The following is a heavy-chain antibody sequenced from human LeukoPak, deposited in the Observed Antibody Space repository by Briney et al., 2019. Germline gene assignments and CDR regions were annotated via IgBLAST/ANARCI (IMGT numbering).Heavy chain of an antibody. CDR1: GFTVSSNY. V-gene: IGHV3-53*01. Sequence: GGSLRLSCAASGFTVSSNYMNWVRQAPGKGLEWVSVIYSGGTTYYADSVKGRFTISRDISKNSLYLQMNSLRAEDTAVYYCVTDRDPHRGMHVWGQGTTVTVSS. CDR2: IYSGGTT. D-gene: IGHD3-10*01. CDR3: VTDRDPHRGMHV. J-gene: IGHJ6*02.